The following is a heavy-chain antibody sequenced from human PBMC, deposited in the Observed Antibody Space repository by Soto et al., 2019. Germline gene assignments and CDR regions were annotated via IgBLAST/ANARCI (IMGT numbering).Heavy chain of an antibody. V-gene: IGHV4-59*01. CDR3: ARTRYSSSSWFDP. CDR1: GGSISSYY. D-gene: IGHD6-6*01. CDR2: IYYSGST. Sequence: SETLSLTCTVSGGSISSYYWSWIRQPPGKGLEWIGYIYYSGSTNYNPSLKSRVTISLDTSKNQFSLKLSSVTAADTAVYYCARTRYSSSSWFDPWGQGTLVTVSS. J-gene: IGHJ5*02.